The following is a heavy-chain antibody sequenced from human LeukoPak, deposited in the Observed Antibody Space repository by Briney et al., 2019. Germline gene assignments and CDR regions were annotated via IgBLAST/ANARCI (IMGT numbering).Heavy chain of an antibody. Sequence: SSETLSLTCAVYGGSFSGYYWSWIRQPPGKGLNWFGEINHSGSTNYNPSLKSRVTISVDTSKNQFSLKLSSVTAADTAVYYCARAEIKLYNQRRYYFDYWGQGTLVTVSS. CDR2: INHSGST. D-gene: IGHD3-16*02. V-gene: IGHV4-34*01. CDR1: GGSFSGYY. CDR3: ARAEIKLYNQRRYYFDY. J-gene: IGHJ4*02.